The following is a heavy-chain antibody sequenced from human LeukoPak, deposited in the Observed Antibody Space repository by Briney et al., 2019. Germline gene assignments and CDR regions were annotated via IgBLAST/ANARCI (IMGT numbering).Heavy chain of an antibody. CDR2: IFYSGST. CDR3: ARGYDFYSGYYANFDS. D-gene: IGHD3-3*01. V-gene: IGHV4-59*01. Sequence: SETLSLTCTVSGGSIRSYFWSWIRQPPGKGLEWIGYIFYSGSTNYNPSLKSRVTMSVDTSKNQFSLRLSPVTAADTAVYYCARGYDFYSGYYANFDSWGQGTLVTVSS. CDR1: GGSIRSYF. J-gene: IGHJ4*02.